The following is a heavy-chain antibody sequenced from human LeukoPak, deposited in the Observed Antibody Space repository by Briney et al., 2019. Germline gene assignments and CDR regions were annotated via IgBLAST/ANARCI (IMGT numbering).Heavy chain of an antibody. CDR1: GFTFSNAW. Sequence: QSGGSLRLSCAASGFTFSNAWMSWVRQAPGKGLEWVSDIPGSGGGTYYADSVKGRFTISRDNSKNTLYLQMNSLRAEDTAVYYYAKGVHTTVITLFDYWGQGTLVTVSS. CDR2: IPGSGGGT. CDR3: AKGVHTTVITLFDY. J-gene: IGHJ4*02. V-gene: IGHV3-23*01. D-gene: IGHD4-23*01.